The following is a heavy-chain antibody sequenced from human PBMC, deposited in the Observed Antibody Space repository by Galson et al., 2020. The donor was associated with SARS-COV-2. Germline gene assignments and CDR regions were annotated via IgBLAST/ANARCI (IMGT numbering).Heavy chain of an antibody. V-gene: IGHV4-39*01. D-gene: IGHD6-13*01. CDR1: GGSISHSDYY. CDR3: ARHQDRSWYLSYPFDY. Sequence: SETLSLTCTVSGGSISHSDYYWGWIRQPPGKGLEWIGSIYYTGSTYYNPSLKSRLTMSVDTSKNQFSLNLKSVTAADTAVYYCARHQDRSWYLSYPFDYWGQGALVTVSS. J-gene: IGHJ4*02. CDR2: IYYTGST.